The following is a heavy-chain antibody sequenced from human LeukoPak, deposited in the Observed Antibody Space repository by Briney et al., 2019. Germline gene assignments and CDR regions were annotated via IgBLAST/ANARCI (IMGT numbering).Heavy chain of an antibody. J-gene: IGHJ4*02. CDR3: AKVRDCGGDCLDY. V-gene: IGHV3-30*18. CDR2: ISYDGSNK. CDR1: GFTFRDYG. Sequence: GGSLRLSCAASGFTFRDYGMYWVRQAPGKGLEWVASISYDGSNKVYADSVKGRFTISRDNSKSTLYLQMNSLRAEDTAVYYCAKVRDCGGDCLDYWGQGTLVTVSS. D-gene: IGHD2-21*01.